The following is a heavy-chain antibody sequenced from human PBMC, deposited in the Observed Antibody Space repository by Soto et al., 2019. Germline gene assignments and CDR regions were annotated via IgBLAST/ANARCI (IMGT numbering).Heavy chain of an antibody. CDR3: AKDPDSSWYFDY. V-gene: IGHV3-7*01. CDR2: IKQDGSEK. Sequence: GGSLRLSCAASGFSFSGYRMNWVRQAPGKGLEWVAYIKQDGSEKIYADSLMGRFTISRDNAKNLVFLQMNSLRAEDTAVYYCAKDPDSSWYFDYWGQGTLVTVSS. J-gene: IGHJ4*02. D-gene: IGHD6-13*01. CDR1: GFSFSGYR.